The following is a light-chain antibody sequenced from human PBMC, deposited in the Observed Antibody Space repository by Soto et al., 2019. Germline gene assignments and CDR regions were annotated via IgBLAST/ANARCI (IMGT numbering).Light chain of an antibody. CDR2: EVS. V-gene: IGLV2-8*01. CDR3: SSYAGSNNFV. Sequence: QSALTQPPSASGSPGQSVTISCTATSSDVGGYNYVSWYQQHPGKAPKLMIYEVSKRPSGVPDRFSGSKSGNTAYLTVSGLQAEDEADYYCSSYAGSNNFVFGTGTKLTVL. J-gene: IGLJ1*01. CDR1: SSDVGGYNY.